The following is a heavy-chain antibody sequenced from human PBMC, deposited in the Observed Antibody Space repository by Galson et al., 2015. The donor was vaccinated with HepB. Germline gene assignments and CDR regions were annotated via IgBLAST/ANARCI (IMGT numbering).Heavy chain of an antibody. D-gene: IGHD5-18*01. CDR2: IYSGVST. CDR3: ARAGYSYGYDY. V-gene: IGHV3-53*01. J-gene: IGHJ4*02. CDR1: GFTVSSNY. Sequence: SLRLSCAASGFTVSSNYMSWVRQAPGKGLEWVSVIYSGVSTYYADSVKGRFTISRDNSKNALYLQMNSLRAEDTAVYYCARAGYSYGYDYWGQGTLVTVPS.